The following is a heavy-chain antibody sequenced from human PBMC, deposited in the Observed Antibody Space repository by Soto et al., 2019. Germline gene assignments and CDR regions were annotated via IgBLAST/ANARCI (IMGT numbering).Heavy chain of an antibody. Sequence: PGGSLRLSCAASGFSFSISPMHWVRQAPGKGPEWVALISYDGTNKFYADSVKGRFTISRENSKSTLYLQVDSLRPEDAAVYYCARDPKTSGGQHWAFNYLDYWGQATLVTVYS. D-gene: IGHD7-27*01. J-gene: IGHJ4*02. V-gene: IGHV3-30-3*01. CDR3: ARDPKTSGGQHWAFNYLDY. CDR1: GFSFSISP. CDR2: ISYDGTNK.